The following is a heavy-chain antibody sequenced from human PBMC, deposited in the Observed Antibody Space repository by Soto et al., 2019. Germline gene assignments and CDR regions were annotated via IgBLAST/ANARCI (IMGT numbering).Heavy chain of an antibody. CDR3: ARDRGVAPPVAGNTHYYYYMDV. CDR2: ISGFNGNT. CDR1: GYSFTNYG. V-gene: IGHV1-18*01. D-gene: IGHD6-19*01. Sequence: QDQLVQSGAEVKKPGASVTVSCKASGYSFTNYGITWVRQAPGQGLEWMGWISGFNGNTRYAQKLQGRVTMTTDASTSTAYMELRSLRSDDTAVYYCARDRGVAPPVAGNTHYYYYMDVWGKGTTVTVSS. J-gene: IGHJ6*03.